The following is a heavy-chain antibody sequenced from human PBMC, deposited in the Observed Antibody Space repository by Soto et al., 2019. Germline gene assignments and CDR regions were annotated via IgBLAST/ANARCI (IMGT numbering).Heavy chain of an antibody. D-gene: IGHD3-10*01. CDR1: GGSISSYY. J-gene: IGHJ3*02. V-gene: IGHV4-59*01. Sequence: QVQLQESGPGLVKPSETLSLTCTVSGGSISSYYWSWIRQPPGKGLEWIGYIYYSGSTNYNPSLKDRVTISVDTSKNPFSLKLSSVTAADTAVYYCARDHGVYYGSGRGGAFDIWGQGTMVTVSS. CDR3: ARDHGVYYGSGRGGAFDI. CDR2: IYYSGST.